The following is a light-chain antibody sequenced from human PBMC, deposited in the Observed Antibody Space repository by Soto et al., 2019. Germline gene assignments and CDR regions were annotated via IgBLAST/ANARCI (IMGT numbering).Light chain of an antibody. J-gene: IGLJ2*01. CDR1: SSDVGAYDS. CDR3: SSYAGSNNLV. Sequence: QSALTQPPSASGSPGQSVTISCTGTSSDVGAYDSVSWYQQHPGKAPKLMIYEVFKPPSGVPDRFSGSKSGNTASLTVSVLQAEDEADYYCSSYAGSNNLVFGGGTKLTVL. V-gene: IGLV2-8*01. CDR2: EVF.